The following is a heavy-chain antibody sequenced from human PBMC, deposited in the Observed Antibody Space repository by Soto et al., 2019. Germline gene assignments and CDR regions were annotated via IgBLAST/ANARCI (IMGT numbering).Heavy chain of an antibody. CDR1: GFTFSSYA. V-gene: IGHV3-23*01. Sequence: EVQLLESGGGLVQPGGSLRLSCAASGFTFSSYAMTWVRQAPGKGLEWISSISDGYDGTYYADSVKGRFTISRDNSKSTVSLQMNSLRADDTALYYCAKGGIGRVPGLDFWGQGTLVTVSS. D-gene: IGHD2-21*01. CDR3: AKGGIGRVPGLDF. J-gene: IGHJ4*02. CDR2: ISDGYDGT.